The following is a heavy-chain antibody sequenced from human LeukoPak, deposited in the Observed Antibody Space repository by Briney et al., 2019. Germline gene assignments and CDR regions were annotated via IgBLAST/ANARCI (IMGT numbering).Heavy chain of an antibody. Sequence: GGSLRLSCAASGFTLDDYAKHWVRQAPGKGLEWVSGISWNSGSIGYADSVKGRFTISRNNAKNSLYLQMNSLRAEDMALYYCAKEGRKDGYNSGSFDYWGQGTLVTVSS. CDR3: AKEGRKDGYNSGSFDY. CDR1: GFTLDDYA. D-gene: IGHD5-24*01. V-gene: IGHV3-9*03. CDR2: ISWNSGSI. J-gene: IGHJ4*02.